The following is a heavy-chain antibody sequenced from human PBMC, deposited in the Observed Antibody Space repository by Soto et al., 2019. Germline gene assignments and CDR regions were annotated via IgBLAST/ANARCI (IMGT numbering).Heavy chain of an antibody. D-gene: IGHD2-21*01. Sequence: ASVKVSCKASGGTFSSYAISWVRQAPGQGLEWMGGIIPIFGTANYAQKFQGRVTITADESTSTAYMELSSLRSEDTAVYYCARDLKAILDCWGQGTLVTVSS. CDR1: GGTFSSYA. CDR2: IIPIFGTA. CDR3: ARDLKAILDC. J-gene: IGHJ4*02. V-gene: IGHV1-69*13.